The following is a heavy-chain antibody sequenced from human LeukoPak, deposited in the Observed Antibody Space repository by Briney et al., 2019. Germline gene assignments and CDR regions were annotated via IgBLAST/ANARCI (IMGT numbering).Heavy chain of an antibody. V-gene: IGHV3-11*01. CDR2: ISSSGSTI. D-gene: IGHD2-21*02. CDR3: ARDLVVTAPGSDDAFDI. Sequence: PGGSLRLSCAASGFTFSDYYMSWIRQAPGKGLEWVSYISSSGSTIYYADSVKGRFTISRDNAKNSLYLQMNSLRAEDTAVYYCARDLVVTAPGSDDAFDIWGQGTMVTVSS. CDR1: GFTFSDYY. J-gene: IGHJ3*02.